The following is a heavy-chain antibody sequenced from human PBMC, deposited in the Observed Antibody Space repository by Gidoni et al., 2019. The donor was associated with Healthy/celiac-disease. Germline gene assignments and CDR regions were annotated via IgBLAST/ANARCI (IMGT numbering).Heavy chain of an antibody. CDR2: IWYDGSNK. CDR1: GFTFSSYG. CDR3: AREGPNNWFDP. Sequence: CPASGFTFSSYGMHWVRQAPGKGLEWVAVIWYDGSNKYYADSVKGRFTISRDNSKNTLYLQMNSLRAEDTAVYYCAREGPNNWFDPWGQGTLVTVSS. J-gene: IGHJ5*02. V-gene: IGHV3-33*01.